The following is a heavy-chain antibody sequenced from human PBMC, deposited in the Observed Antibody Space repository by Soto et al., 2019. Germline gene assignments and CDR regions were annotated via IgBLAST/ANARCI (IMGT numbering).Heavy chain of an antibody. J-gene: IGHJ1*01. CDR2: ISAYNGST. D-gene: IGHD2-15*01. CDR3: ARALYCSDGTCYHPGFFRH. V-gene: IGHV1-18*01. CDR1: GYTFTGYG. Sequence: QVQLVQSGAEVKKPGASVKVSCKTSGYTFTGYGVSWVRQAPGQGLEWLGWISAYNGSTNYAQRFQGRATITTDTSTTTVYMELRSLRSDDTAIYYCARALYCSDGTCYHPGFFRHWGQGTLVTVSS.